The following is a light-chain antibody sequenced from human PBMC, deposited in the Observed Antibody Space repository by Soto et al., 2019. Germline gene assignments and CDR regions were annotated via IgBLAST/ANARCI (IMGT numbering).Light chain of an antibody. J-gene: IGKJ1*01. CDR3: LQYHNLLA. CDR2: RAS. Sequence: ILMTQSPASLSVSPGERATLSCRASQNIYSNIAWYQQRPGQAPRLLIYRASTRATGVPDRFSGSGSGTEFTLTISSLQSEDFTVSPCLQYHNLLAFAQGTKEEIK. CDR1: QNIYSN. V-gene: IGKV3-15*01.